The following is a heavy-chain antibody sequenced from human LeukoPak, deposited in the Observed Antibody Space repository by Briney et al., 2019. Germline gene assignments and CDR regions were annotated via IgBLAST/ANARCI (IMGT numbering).Heavy chain of an antibody. J-gene: IGHJ3*02. CDR1: GFTFSSYA. Sequence: GGSLRLSCAASGFTFSSYAMSWARQAPGKGLEWVSAISGSGGSTYYADSVKGRFTISRDNSKNTLYLQMNSLRAEDTAVYYCAKEKEDIVVVPAAIPTAGAFDIWGQGTMVTVSS. V-gene: IGHV3-23*01. CDR2: ISGSGGST. D-gene: IGHD2-2*02. CDR3: AKEKEDIVVVPAAIPTAGAFDI.